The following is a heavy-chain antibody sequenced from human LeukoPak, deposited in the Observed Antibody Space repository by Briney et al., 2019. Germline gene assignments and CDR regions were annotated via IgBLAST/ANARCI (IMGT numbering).Heavy chain of an antibody. D-gene: IGHD6-19*01. CDR1: GYTFTSYA. J-gene: IGHJ6*03. V-gene: IGHV7-4-1*02. CDR2: INTNTGNP. CDR3: ARGQWLVAYYYYYYMDV. Sequence: ASVKVSCKASGYTFTSYAMNWVRQAPGQGLEWMGWINTNTGNPTYAQGFTGRFVLSLDTSVSTAYLQISSLKAEDTAVYYCARGQWLVAYYYYYYMDVWGKGTTVTVSS.